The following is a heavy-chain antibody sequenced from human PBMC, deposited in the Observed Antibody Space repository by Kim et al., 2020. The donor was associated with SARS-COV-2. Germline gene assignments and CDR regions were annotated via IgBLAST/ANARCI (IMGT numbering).Heavy chain of an antibody. D-gene: IGHD3-10*01. CDR3: ARALWLRGGIDY. V-gene: IGHV4-31*03. J-gene: IGHJ4*02. CDR1: GGSISSGGYY. Sequence: SETLSLTCTVSGGSISSGGYYWSWIRQHPGKGLEWIGYIYYSGSTYYNPSLKSRVTISVDTSKNQFSLKLSSVTAADTAVYYCARALWLRGGIDYWGQGTLVTVSS. CDR2: IYYSGST.